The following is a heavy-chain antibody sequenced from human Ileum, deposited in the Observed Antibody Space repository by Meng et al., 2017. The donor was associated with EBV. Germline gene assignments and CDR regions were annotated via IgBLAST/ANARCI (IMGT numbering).Heavy chain of an antibody. D-gene: IGHD2-21*02. Sequence: QRHLPASSPSLSKPSEALSSHCSGSGGPITSYSYYWPWIRQPPGKALEWIATIYQTGSTYYNPSLKSRVAISVDTSKNEFSLKVTSVTAADTALYYCARRDTAWFDSWGRGTLVTVSS. CDR2: IYQTGST. V-gene: IGHV4-39*01. J-gene: IGHJ5*01. CDR3: ARRDTAWFDS. CDR1: GGPITSYSYY.